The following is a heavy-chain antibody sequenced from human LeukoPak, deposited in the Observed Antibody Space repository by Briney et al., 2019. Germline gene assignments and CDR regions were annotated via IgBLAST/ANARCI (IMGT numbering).Heavy chain of an antibody. CDR1: GFTVTTTD. D-gene: IGHD2-15*01. V-gene: IGHV3-53*01. CDR3: ARERGSD. CDR2: IHVGVNT. J-gene: IGHJ4*02. Sequence: GGSLRLSCEGLGFTVTTTDTLGFMGWVRQAPGKGLEWVSLIHVGVNTYYADSVKSRFTLSRDNLKNTLYLQMNSLRAEDTAVYYCARERGSDWGQGILVTVSS.